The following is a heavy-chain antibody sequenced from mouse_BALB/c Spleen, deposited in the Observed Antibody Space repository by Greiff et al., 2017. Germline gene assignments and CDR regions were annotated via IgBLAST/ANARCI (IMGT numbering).Heavy chain of an antibody. V-gene: IGHV1S81*02. J-gene: IGHJ2*01. CDR2: INPSNGRT. Sequence: QVQLQQSGAELVKPGASVKLSCKASGYTFTSYWMHWVKQRPGQGLEWIGEINPSNGRTNYNEKFKSKATLTVDKSSSTAYMQLSSLTSEDSAVYYCARSWDFDDWGQGTTLTVSS. CDR1: GYTFTSYW. D-gene: IGHD4-1*01. CDR3: ARSWDFDD.